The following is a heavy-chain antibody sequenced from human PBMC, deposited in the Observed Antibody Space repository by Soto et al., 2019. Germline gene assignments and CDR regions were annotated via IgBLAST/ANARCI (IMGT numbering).Heavy chain of an antibody. CDR1: GFTFSSYA. D-gene: IGHD4-17*01. J-gene: IGHJ6*02. CDR3: AIELTCCGDDFYFYGMDV. CDR2: ISGSGGST. V-gene: IGHV3-23*01. Sequence: EVQLLESGGGLVQPGGSLRLSCAASGFTFSSYAMSWVRQAPGKGLEWVSAISGSGGSTYYAESVKGRFTISRDNSKNTLYLQMNSLRAEDTAVYYCAIELTCCGDDFYFYGMDVWGQGTTVTVSS.